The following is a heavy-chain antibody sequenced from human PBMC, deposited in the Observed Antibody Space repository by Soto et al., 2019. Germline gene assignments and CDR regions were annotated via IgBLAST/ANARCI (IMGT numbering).Heavy chain of an antibody. Sequence: GGSLRLSCAASGFTFSSYIINWVRQAPGRGLEWVSSISTSSSYKYYADSVKGRFTISRDNAKNSLYLQMNSLRAEDTAVYYCARDPSPYDFWSGSKRPYGLDVWGQGTTVTVSS. CDR1: GFTFSSYI. V-gene: IGHV3-21*01. CDR2: ISTSSSYK. D-gene: IGHD3-3*01. CDR3: ARDPSPYDFWSGSKRPYGLDV. J-gene: IGHJ6*02.